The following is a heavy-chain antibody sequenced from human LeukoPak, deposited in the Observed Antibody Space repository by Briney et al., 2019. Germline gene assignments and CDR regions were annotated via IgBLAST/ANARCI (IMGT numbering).Heavy chain of an antibody. CDR1: GYSISSGYY. CDR3: ARAGDYYGSGSYYILFDY. D-gene: IGHD3-10*01. V-gene: IGHV4-38-2*02. J-gene: IGHJ4*02. CDR2: VYHSGST. Sequence: SETLSLTCTVSGYSISSGYYWGWIRQPPGKGLEWIGSVYHSGSTYYNPSLKSRVTISVDTSKNQFSLKLSSVTAADTAVYYCARAGDYYGSGSYYILFDYWGQGTLVTVSS.